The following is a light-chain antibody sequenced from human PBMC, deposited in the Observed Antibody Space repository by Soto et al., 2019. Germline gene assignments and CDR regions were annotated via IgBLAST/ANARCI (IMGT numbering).Light chain of an antibody. CDR3: QQYNNWPRT. CDR2: GAS. J-gene: IGKJ1*01. CDR1: QSVSSN. Sequence: EIVLTQSPGTLSVSTGERATLSCRASQSVSSNLAWYQQKPGQAPRLLIYGASTRATGIPARFSGSGSGTEFTLTISSLQSEDFAVYYCQQYNNWPRTFGQGTKVDI. V-gene: IGKV3-15*01.